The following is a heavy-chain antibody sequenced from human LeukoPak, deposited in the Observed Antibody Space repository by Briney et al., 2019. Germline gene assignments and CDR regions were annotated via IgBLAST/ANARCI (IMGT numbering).Heavy chain of an antibody. CDR3: ARQKNIVGATYLDF. CDR1: GFSISSYE. J-gene: IGHJ4*02. CDR2: ISSSAGTI. Sequence: GGSLRLSCAASGFSISSYEMNWVRQAPGKGLEWVSYISSSAGTIYYADSVMGRFTISRDTAKDSLYLQMNTLSAEDTAVYYCARQKNIVGATYLDFWGQGTLVTVSS. V-gene: IGHV3-48*03. D-gene: IGHD1-26*01.